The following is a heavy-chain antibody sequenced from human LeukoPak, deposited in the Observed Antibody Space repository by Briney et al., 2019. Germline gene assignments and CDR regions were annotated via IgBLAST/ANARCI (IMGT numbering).Heavy chain of an antibody. J-gene: IGHJ3*02. CDR2: IYTSGST. CDR1: GGSISSYY. V-gene: IGHV4-4*07. D-gene: IGHD2-21*01. Sequence: SETLSLTCAVSGGSISSYYWSWIRQPAGKGLEWIGRIYTSGSTNYNPSLKSRVTMSVDTSKNQFSLKLSSVTAADTAVYYCARDLADWDAFDIWGQGTMVTVSS. CDR3: ARDLADWDAFDI.